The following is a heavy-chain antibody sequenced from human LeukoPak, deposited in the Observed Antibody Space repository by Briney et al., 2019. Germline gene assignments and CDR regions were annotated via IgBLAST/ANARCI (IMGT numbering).Heavy chain of an antibody. J-gene: IGHJ1*01. CDR3: TTNPRYCSSTSCYTEEYFQH. D-gene: IGHD2-2*02. Sequence: GSLRLSCAASGFTFSNAWMSWVRQAPGKGLEWVGRIKSKTGGGTTDYAAPVKGRFTISRDDSKNTLYLQMNSLKTEDTAVYYCTTNPRYCSSTSCYTEEYFQHWGQGTLVTVSS. V-gene: IGHV3-15*01. CDR1: GFTFSNAW. CDR2: IKSKTGGGTT.